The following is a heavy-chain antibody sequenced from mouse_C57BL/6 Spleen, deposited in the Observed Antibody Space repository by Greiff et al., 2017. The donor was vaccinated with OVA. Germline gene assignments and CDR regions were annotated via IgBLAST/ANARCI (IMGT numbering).Heavy chain of an antibody. Sequence: EVQLQESGPGLVKPSQSLSLTCSVTGYSITSGYYWNWIRQFPGNKLEWMGYISYDGSNNYNPSLKNRISITRDTSKNQFFLKLNSVTTEDTATYYCARELIYDGYYYAMDYWGQGTSVTVSS. CDR3: ARELIYDGYYYAMDY. CDR1: GYSITSGYY. V-gene: IGHV3-6*01. CDR2: ISYDGSN. J-gene: IGHJ4*01. D-gene: IGHD2-3*01.